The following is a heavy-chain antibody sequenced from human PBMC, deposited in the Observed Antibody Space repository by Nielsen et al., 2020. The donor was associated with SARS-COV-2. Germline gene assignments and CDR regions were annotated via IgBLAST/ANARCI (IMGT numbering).Heavy chain of an antibody. J-gene: IGHJ4*02. V-gene: IGHV3-30-3*01. Sequence: GGSLRLSCAASGFTFSSYAMHWVRQAPGKGLEWVAVISYDGSNKYYADSVKGRFTISRDNSKNTLYLQMNSLRAEDTAAYYCARSDPNYDSSGYYGLWGQGTLVTVSS. CDR2: ISYDGSNK. CDR3: ARSDPNYDSSGYYGL. CDR1: GFTFSSYA. D-gene: IGHD3-22*01.